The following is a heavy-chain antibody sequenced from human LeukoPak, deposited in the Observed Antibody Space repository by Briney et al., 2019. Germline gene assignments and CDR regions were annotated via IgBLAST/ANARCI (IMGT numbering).Heavy chain of an antibody. V-gene: IGHV1-46*01. CDR3: ARDSGSSSSDY. J-gene: IGHJ4*02. Sequence: ASVKVSCKAFGYTFTSYDINWVRQATGQGLEWMGIINPSGGSTSYAQKFQGRVTMTRDTSTSTVYMELSSLRSEDTAVYYCARDSGSSSSDYWGQGTLVTVSS. D-gene: IGHD6-13*01. CDR1: GYTFTSYD. CDR2: INPSGGST.